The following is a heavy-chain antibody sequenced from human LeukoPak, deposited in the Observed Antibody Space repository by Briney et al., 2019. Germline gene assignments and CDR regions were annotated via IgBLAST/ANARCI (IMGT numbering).Heavy chain of an antibody. CDR3: ARNMGGYGDYTYFDY. D-gene: IGHD4-17*01. CDR2: IYYTGST. V-gene: IGHV4-59*01. Sequence: SETLSLTCAVSGGSITPYYWSWIRQPPGKGLEWIGYIYYTGSTKYSPSLKSRVTISVDSSEDQFSLKLSSVTAADTAVYYCARNMGGYGDYTYFDYWGQGTLVTVSS. CDR1: GGSITPYY. J-gene: IGHJ4*02.